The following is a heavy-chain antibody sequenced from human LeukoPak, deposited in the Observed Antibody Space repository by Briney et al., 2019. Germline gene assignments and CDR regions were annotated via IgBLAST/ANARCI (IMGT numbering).Heavy chain of an antibody. V-gene: IGHV3-7*03. Sequence: GGSLRLSCAASGFTFSSYWVSWVRQAPGKGLEWVANIKQDGSEKYYVDSVKGRFTISRDNAKNSLYLQMNSLRAEDTAVYYCARDWTEPEQWLVRHNNYGMDVWGQGTTVTVSS. CDR1: GFTFSSYW. D-gene: IGHD6-19*01. CDR3: ARDWTEPEQWLVRHNNYGMDV. J-gene: IGHJ6*02. CDR2: IKQDGSEK.